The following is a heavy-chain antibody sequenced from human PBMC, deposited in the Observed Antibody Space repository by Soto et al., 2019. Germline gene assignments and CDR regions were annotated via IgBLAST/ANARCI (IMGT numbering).Heavy chain of an antibody. V-gene: IGHV5-10-1*01. J-gene: IGHJ3*02. CDR3: ARNYYDSSGYPGI. CDR2: IDPSDSYT. D-gene: IGHD3-22*01. CDR1: GYSFTSYW. Sequence: GESLKIACKGSGYSFTSYWISWVRQMPGKGLEWMGRIDPSDSYTNYSPAFQGHVTISADKSISTAYLQWSSLKASDTAMYYCARNYYDSSGYPGIWGQGTMVTV.